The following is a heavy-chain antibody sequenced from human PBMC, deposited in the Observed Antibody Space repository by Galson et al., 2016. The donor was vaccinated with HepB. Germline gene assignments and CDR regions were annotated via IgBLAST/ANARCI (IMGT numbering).Heavy chain of an antibody. CDR2: IYPGDSRT. V-gene: IGHV5-51*01. D-gene: IGHD1-1*01. Sequence: QSGAEVTKPGESLKISCKGSGNSFTNYWIGWVRQMPGKGLEWMGIIYPGDSRTIYSPSFQGQVTISADKSITTAYLQWGSLKASDSSRYYCARHEVCPRGTCHSYGMDVWGPGTTVTVSS. J-gene: IGHJ6*02. CDR1: GNSFTNYW. CDR3: ARHEVCPRGTCHSYGMDV.